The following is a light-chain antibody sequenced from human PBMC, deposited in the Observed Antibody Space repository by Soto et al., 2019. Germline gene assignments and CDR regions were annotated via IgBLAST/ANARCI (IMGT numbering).Light chain of an antibody. V-gene: IGKV1-5*01. CDR2: DAS. CDR3: QQYYNYLYT. CDR1: QSISIW. J-gene: IGKJ2*01. Sequence: DIQMTQSPSTLSASVGDRVTITCRASQSISIWLAWYQQKPGKAPKLRIYDASSLESGVPSRFSGSESGTEFTLTISSLQPDDFATYYCQQYYNYLYTFGQGTKLAIK.